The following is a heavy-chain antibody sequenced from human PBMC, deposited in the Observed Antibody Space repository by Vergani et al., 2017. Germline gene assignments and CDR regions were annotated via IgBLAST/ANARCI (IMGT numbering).Heavy chain of an antibody. D-gene: IGHD3-3*01. CDR2: INTNTGNP. J-gene: IGHJ5*02. Sequence: QVQLVQSGAEVKKPGSSVKVSCKASGGTFSSYAISWVRQAPGQGLEWMGWINTNTGNPTYAQGVTGRFVFSLDTSVSTAYLQISSLKAEDTAVYYCARLRLYYDFWSGYNIGHNWFDPWGKGTLVTVSS. CDR3: ARLRLYYDFWSGYNIGHNWFDP. V-gene: IGHV7-4-1*02. CDR1: GGTFSSYA.